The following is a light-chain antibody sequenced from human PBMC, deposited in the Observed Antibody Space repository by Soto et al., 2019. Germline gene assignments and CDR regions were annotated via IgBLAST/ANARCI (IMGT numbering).Light chain of an antibody. CDR3: QEYNSYSSGT. Sequence: DIQMTQSPSTLSASVGDRVTITCRASQKITSWLAWYQQKPGKAPKLLIYKASSLESGVLSRFGGSGSGTEFTLTIGSLEPVEFAIYYCQEYNSYSSGTFGQGTKVEIK. CDR1: QKITSW. CDR2: KAS. V-gene: IGKV1-5*03. J-gene: IGKJ1*01.